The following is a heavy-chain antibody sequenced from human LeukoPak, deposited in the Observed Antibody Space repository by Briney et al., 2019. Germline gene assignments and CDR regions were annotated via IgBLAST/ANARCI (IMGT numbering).Heavy chain of an antibody. CDR2: INHSGST. CDR1: GGSFSGYY. Sequence: SETLSLTCTVYGGSFSGYYWSWIRQPPGKGLEWIGEINHSGSTNYNPSLKSRVTISVGTSKNQFSLKLSSVTAADTAVYYCARQRGSSGRYYMDVWGKGTTVTISS. V-gene: IGHV4-34*01. J-gene: IGHJ6*03. CDR3: ARQRGSSGRYYMDV. D-gene: IGHD6-19*01.